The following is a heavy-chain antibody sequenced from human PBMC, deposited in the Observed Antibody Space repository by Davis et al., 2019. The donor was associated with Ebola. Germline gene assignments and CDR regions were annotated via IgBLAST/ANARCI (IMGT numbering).Heavy chain of an antibody. CDR1: GGTFSSYA. CDR2: INPNSGGT. Sequence: ASVKVSCKASGGTFSSYAISWVRQAPGQGLEWMGWINPNSGGTNYAQKFQGRVTMTRDTSISTAYMELSRLRSDDTAVYYCARVQMDVWGQGTTVTVSS. V-gene: IGHV1-2*02. CDR3: ARVQMDV. J-gene: IGHJ6*02.